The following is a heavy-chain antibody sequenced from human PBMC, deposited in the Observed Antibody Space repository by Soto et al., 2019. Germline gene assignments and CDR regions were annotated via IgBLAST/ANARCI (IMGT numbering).Heavy chain of an antibody. Sequence: QVQLVESGAEVKKPGASVKVSCKACGYSFTSFPIHWVRQAPGQGLECMGWINAANGYTRYSQKFQGRVTITRDTPATTAYMDLSSLTSEDTAVYYCARGGGLDDWGQGTLITVSS. V-gene: IGHV1-3*01. CDR2: INAANGYT. CDR1: GYSFTSFP. D-gene: IGHD3-10*01. J-gene: IGHJ4*02. CDR3: ARGGGLDD.